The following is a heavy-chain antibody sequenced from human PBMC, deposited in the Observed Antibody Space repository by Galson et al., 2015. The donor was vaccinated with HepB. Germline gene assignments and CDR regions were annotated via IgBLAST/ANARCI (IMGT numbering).Heavy chain of an antibody. J-gene: IGHJ4*02. V-gene: IGHV3-33*01. CDR3: ARVRGYDFWSGAFDY. CDR2: IWYDGSNK. CDR1: GFTFSSYG. D-gene: IGHD3-3*01. Sequence: SLRLSCAASGFTFSSYGMHWVRQAPGKGLEWVAVIWYDGSNKYYADSVKGRFTISRDNSKNTLYLQMNSLRAEDTAVYYCARVRGYDFWSGAFDYWGQGTLVTVS.